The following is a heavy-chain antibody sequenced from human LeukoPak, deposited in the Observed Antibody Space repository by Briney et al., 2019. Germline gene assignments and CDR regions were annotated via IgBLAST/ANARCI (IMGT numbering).Heavy chain of an antibody. Sequence: PSQTLSLTCTVSGGSISSGGYYWSWIRQHPGKGLERIGYTYYSGSTYYNPSLKSRVTISVDTSKNQFSLKLSSVTAADTAVYYCARAEVAATPFDPWGQGTLVTVSS. CDR1: GGSISSGGYY. J-gene: IGHJ5*02. D-gene: IGHD2-15*01. V-gene: IGHV4-31*03. CDR2: TYYSGST. CDR3: ARAEVAATPFDP.